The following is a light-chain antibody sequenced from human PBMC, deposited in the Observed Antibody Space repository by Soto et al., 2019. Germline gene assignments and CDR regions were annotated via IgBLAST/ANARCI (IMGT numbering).Light chain of an antibody. Sequence: QSVLTQPPSASGSFGQSVTISCPGTSSDVGGYNYVSWYQQHPGKAPKLMIYEVSERPSGVPDRFSGSKSGNTASLTVSGLQADEEADYYCTSYSGTNSHYVFGTGTNVTVL. J-gene: IGLJ1*01. CDR1: SSDVGGYNY. CDR2: EVS. CDR3: TSYSGTNSHYV. V-gene: IGLV2-8*01.